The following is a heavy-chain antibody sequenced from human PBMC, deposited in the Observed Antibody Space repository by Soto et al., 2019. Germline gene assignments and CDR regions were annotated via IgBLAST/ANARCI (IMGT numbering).Heavy chain of an antibody. D-gene: IGHD4-17*01. CDR2: MIPISGTT. Sequence: GASVKVSCKASGYTFTSYDINWVRQATGQGLEWMGGMIPISGTTDYAQKFQGRVTITADESTSTAYMELSSLRSEDTAVYYCALGEATVTIDYWGQGTLVTVSS. J-gene: IGHJ4*02. V-gene: IGHV1-69*13. CDR3: ALGEATVTIDY. CDR1: GYTFTSYD.